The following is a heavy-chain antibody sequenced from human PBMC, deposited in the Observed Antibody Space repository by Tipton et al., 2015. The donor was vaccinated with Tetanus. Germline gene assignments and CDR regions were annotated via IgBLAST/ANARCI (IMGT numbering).Heavy chain of an antibody. Sequence: QSGPEVKMPGDSVKVSCKASFGSTFNSFIITWVRQAPGQGLEWMGWIRAHNGDTKYAQKFQGRVTLTTDTSTMTAYMEVRSLRSDDTAVYYCVREINGGNSGYDYYFDNWGQGTLVTVSA. CDR1: FGSTFNSFI. CDR2: IRAHNGDT. CDR3: VREINGGNSGYDYYFDN. J-gene: IGHJ4*02. D-gene: IGHD5-12*01. V-gene: IGHV1-18*01.